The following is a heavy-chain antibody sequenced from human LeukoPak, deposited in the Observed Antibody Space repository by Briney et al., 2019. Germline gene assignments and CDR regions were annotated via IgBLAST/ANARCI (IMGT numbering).Heavy chain of an antibody. J-gene: IGHJ4*02. CDR1: GFTFSIYG. V-gene: IGHV3-20*04. CDR2: INWNGGST. CDR3: ASRYYGSGSYPDY. Sequence: GGSLRLSCAASGFTFSIYGMSWVRQAPGKGLEWVSGINWNGGSTGYADSVKGRFTISRDNAKNSLYLQMNSLRAEDTALYYCASRYYGSGSYPDYWGQGTLVTVSS. D-gene: IGHD3-10*01.